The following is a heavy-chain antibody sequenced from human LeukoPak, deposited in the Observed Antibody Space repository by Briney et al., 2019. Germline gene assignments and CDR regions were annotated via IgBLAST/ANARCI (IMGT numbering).Heavy chain of an antibody. CDR2: ISGSGGST. D-gene: IGHD3-10*01. Sequence: GGSLRLSCAASGFTFSSYAISWVRQAPGKGLEWVSAISGSGGSTYYADSVKGRFTISRDNSKNTLYLQMNSLRAEDTAVYYCAKDFKELRVRGVMGPIDYWGQGTLVTVSS. CDR1: GFTFSSYA. CDR3: AKDFKELRVRGVMGPIDY. J-gene: IGHJ4*02. V-gene: IGHV3-23*01.